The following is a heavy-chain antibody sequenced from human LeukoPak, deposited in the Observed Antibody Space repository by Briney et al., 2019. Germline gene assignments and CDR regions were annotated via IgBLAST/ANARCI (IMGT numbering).Heavy chain of an antibody. CDR1: GFTFSSNY. Sequence: GGSLRLSCAASGFTFSSNYMSWVRQAPGKGLEWVSVIYSGGSTYYADSVKGRFTISRDNSKNTLYLQMNSLRAEDTAVYYCARENYYYDSSGYSLGGFDPWGQGTLVTVSS. CDR3: ARENYYYDSSGYSLGGFDP. CDR2: IYSGGST. D-gene: IGHD3-22*01. V-gene: IGHV3-53*01. J-gene: IGHJ5*02.